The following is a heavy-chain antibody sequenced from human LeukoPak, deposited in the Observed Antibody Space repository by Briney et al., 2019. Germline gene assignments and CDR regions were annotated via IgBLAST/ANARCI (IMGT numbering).Heavy chain of an antibody. D-gene: IGHD4-11*01. CDR3: ARSSTEDSNHRVGYYYYYYYMDV. J-gene: IGHJ6*03. CDR1: GGSISSGSYY. V-gene: IGHV4-61*02. CDR2: IYTSGST. Sequence: TSETLSLTCTVSGGSISSGSYYWSWIRQPAGKGLEWIGRIYTSGSTNYNPSLKSRVTISVDTSKNQFSLKLSSVTAADTAVYYCARSSTEDSNHRVGYYYYYYYMDVWGKGTTVTVSS.